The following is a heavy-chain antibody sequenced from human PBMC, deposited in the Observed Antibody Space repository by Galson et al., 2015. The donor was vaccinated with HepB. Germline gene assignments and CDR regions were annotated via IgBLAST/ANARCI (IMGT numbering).Heavy chain of an antibody. V-gene: IGHV3-21*01. J-gene: IGHJ4*02. CDR2: ISRSSTDI. CDR1: GFTFSGYS. D-gene: IGHD3-16*01. Sequence: SLRLSCAASGFTFSGYSMNWVRQAPGKGLEWVSSISRSSTDIYYADSVKGRFTISRDNANNSLFLQMDSLRAEDTAVYYCARERGSIFSQLYYFDYWGQGALVTVSS. CDR3: ARERGSIFSQLYYFDY.